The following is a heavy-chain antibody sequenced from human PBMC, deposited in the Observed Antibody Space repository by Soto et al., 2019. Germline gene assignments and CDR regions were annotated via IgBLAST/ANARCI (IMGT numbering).Heavy chain of an antibody. J-gene: IGHJ5*02. CDR3: AKDRSAREGSWYEPRGKSNWFEP. CDR2: ISGSGGST. V-gene: IGHV3-23*01. Sequence: VGSLRLSCAASGFTFSSYAMSCVRQSPGKWLEWVSAISGSGGSTYYADSVKGRFTISRDNSKNTLYLQMNSLRAEDTAVYYCAKDRSAREGSWYEPRGKSNWFEPWGQGTLVTVSS. CDR1: GFTFSSYA. D-gene: IGHD6-13*01.